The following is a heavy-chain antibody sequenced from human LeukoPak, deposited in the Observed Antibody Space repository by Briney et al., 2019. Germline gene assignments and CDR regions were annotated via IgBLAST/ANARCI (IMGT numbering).Heavy chain of an antibody. D-gene: IGHD3-22*01. Sequence: PSQTLSLTCTVSGGSISSGGYYWSWIRQHPGKGLEWIGYIYYSGSTYYNPSLKSRVTISVDTSKNQFSLKLSSVTAADTAVYYCEATGYDSSGYQGDWGQGTLVTVSS. CDR1: GGSISSGGYY. V-gene: IGHV4-31*03. J-gene: IGHJ4*02. CDR3: EATGYDSSGYQGD. CDR2: IYYSGST.